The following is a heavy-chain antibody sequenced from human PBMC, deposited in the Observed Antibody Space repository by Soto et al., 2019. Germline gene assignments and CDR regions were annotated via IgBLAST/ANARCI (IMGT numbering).Heavy chain of an antibody. CDR1: GASMSSHY. Sequence: LSLTCTVSGASMSSHYWTWLRQSPGKGLEWIGYISYSRSTYYNPSHKSRVTISADTSRNQFSLKLSAVISADTAVYYCARADPDASVGYWGQGTLVTVSS. J-gene: IGHJ4*02. V-gene: IGHV4-59*11. CDR2: ISYSRST. D-gene: IGHD3-16*01. CDR3: ARADPDASVGY.